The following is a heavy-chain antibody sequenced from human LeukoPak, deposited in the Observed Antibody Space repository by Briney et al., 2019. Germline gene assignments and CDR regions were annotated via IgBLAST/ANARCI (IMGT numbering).Heavy chain of an antibody. CDR1: GGSISSYY. CDR2: IYISGGT. D-gene: IGHD3-22*01. J-gene: IGHJ3*02. V-gene: IGHV4-4*07. Sequence: SETLSLTSTVSGGSISSYYWSWSREPVGRGRERIGRIYISGGTNYNPPLKSRVTMSVDTSKHQFSLKLRSLTVGDTAGLCCARGHYYVSSGYYTYDSFDIWGQGIMVTVSS. CDR3: ARGHYYVSSGYYTYDSFDI.